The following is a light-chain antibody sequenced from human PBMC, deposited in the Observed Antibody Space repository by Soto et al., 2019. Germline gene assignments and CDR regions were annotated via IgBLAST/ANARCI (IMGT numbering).Light chain of an antibody. CDR3: SSYAGNNNVV. Sequence: QSALTQPPSASGSPGQSVTISCTGTSSDVGDYKFVSWYQQHPGKAPKLLIYEVSRRPSGVPDRFSGSKSGNTASLTVSGRQAEDEADYYCSSYAGNNNVVLGGGTKLTVL. J-gene: IGLJ2*01. V-gene: IGLV2-8*01. CDR2: EVS. CDR1: SSDVGDYKF.